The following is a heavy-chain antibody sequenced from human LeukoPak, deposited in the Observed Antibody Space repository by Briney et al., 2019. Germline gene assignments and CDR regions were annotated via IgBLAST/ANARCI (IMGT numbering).Heavy chain of an antibody. CDR1: GFTFSSYA. D-gene: IGHD5-24*01. V-gene: IGHV3-23*01. CDR3: AKSDCSSDGCKLLNY. CDR2: ISGSGDDT. Sequence: GGSLRLSCVASGFTFSSYAMSWVRQAPGKGLEWVSLISGSGDDTKYADSVMGCFTISRDNSKNTLSLQMNSLRAEDTAVYYCAKSDCSSDGCKLLNYWGQGTLVTVSS. J-gene: IGHJ4*02.